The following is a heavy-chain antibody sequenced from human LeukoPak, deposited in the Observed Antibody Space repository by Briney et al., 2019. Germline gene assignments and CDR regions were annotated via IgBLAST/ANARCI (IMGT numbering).Heavy chain of an antibody. V-gene: IGHV1-18*01. CDR1: GYTFTSYG. CDR3: ARDLGGSKYYYYYYYGMDV. J-gene: IGHJ6*02. D-gene: IGHD1-26*01. Sequence: GASVKVSCKASGYTFTSYGISWVRQAPGQGLEWMGWISAYNGNTNYAQKLQGRVTMTTGTSTSTAYMELRSLRSDDTAVYYCARDLGGSKYYYYYYYGMDVWGQGTTVTVSS. CDR2: ISAYNGNT.